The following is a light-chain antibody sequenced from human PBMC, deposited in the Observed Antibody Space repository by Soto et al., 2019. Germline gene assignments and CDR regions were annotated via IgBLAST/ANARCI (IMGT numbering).Light chain of an antibody. CDR3: GTWDSSLSAGL. Sequence: QAVVTQPPSVSAAPGQAVTISCSGSTSNIGNNYVSWYQQLPGTAPKLLIYEINKRPSGIPDRFSGSKSGTSATLGITGLQTGDEADYYCGTWDSSLSAGLFGGGTKLTVL. V-gene: IGLV1-51*02. J-gene: IGLJ2*01. CDR1: TSNIGNNY. CDR2: EIN.